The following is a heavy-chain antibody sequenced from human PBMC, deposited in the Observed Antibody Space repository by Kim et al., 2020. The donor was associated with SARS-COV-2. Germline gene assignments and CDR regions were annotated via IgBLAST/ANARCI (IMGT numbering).Heavy chain of an antibody. CDR3: ARHPPYSSGKNRRYFDY. D-gene: IGHD6-19*01. V-gene: IGHV4-39*01. Sequence: LKSRVTISVDTSKNQFSLKLSSVTAADTAVYYCARHPPYSSGKNRRYFDYWGQGTLVTVSS. J-gene: IGHJ4*02.